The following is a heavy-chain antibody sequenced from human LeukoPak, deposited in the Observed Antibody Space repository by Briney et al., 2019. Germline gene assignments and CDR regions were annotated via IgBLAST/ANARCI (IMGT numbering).Heavy chain of an antibody. Sequence: GSLRFSCAASGFTFINYAMSWVRQAPGKGLDWVSTIFTTGGTNYADSVKSRFTISRENSKNTLYLQMNSLTAEETALYFCAKSDYWGQRTLVTVSS. CDR2: IFTTGGT. J-gene: IGHJ4*02. V-gene: IGHV3-23*01. CDR3: AKSDY. CDR1: GFTFINYA.